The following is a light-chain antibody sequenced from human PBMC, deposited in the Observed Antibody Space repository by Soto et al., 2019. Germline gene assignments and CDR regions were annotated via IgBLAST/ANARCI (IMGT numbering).Light chain of an antibody. CDR3: QHSHSTPFT. J-gene: IGKJ3*01. CDR2: AAS. CDR1: QSIAGY. Sequence: DIQMTQSPSSLSASVGDRVTMTCRASQSIAGYLHWYQQRPGTAPKLLIFAASHLQAGVPSRFSASGSGTDFTLTISSLQPEDFATYYCQHSHSTPFTFGPGTKVDIK. V-gene: IGKV1-39*01.